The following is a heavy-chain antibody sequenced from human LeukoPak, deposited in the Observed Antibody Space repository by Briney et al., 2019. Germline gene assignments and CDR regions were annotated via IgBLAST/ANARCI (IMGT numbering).Heavy chain of an antibody. D-gene: IGHD6-25*01. J-gene: IGHJ4*02. Sequence: GGSLRLSCAASGFTFSSYSMNWVRQAPGKGLEWVSYISSSSSTIYYADSVKGRFTISRDNAKNSLYLQMNSLRAEDTAVYYCAKGSGTSRPYYLDYWGRGTLVTVSS. CDR1: GFTFSSYS. CDR2: ISSSSSTI. V-gene: IGHV3-48*04. CDR3: AKGSGTSRPYYLDY.